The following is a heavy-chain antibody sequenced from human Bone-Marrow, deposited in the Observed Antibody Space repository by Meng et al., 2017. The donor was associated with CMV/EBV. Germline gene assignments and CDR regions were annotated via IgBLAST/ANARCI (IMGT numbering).Heavy chain of an antibody. Sequence: ASVEVSCKASGYTFTGYYMHWVRQAPGQGLEWMGWINPNSGGTNYAQKFQGRVTMTRDTSISTAYMELSRLRSDDTAVYYCARGAELAGWFDPWGQGTLVTVSS. CDR3: ARGAELAGWFDP. J-gene: IGHJ5*02. CDR1: GYTFTGYY. D-gene: IGHD1-1*01. V-gene: IGHV1-2*02. CDR2: INPNSGGT.